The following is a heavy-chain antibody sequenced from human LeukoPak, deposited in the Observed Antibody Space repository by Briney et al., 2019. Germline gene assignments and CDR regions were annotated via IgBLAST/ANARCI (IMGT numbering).Heavy chain of an antibody. D-gene: IGHD2-15*01. CDR1: GFTFSSYA. J-gene: IGHJ3*02. CDR2: ISYDGSNK. Sequence: GGSLRLSCAASGFTFSSYAMHWVRQAPGKGLEWVAVISYDGSNKYYADSVKGRFTISRDNSKNTLYLQMNSLRAEDTAVYYCARTMVVAATWDDAFDIWGQGTMVTVSS. V-gene: IGHV3-30*04. CDR3: ARTMVVAATWDDAFDI.